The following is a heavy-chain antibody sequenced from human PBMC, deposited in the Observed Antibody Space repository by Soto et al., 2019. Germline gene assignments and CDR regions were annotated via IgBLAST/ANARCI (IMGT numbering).Heavy chain of an antibody. CDR1: GYTFTSYS. V-gene: IGHV1-3*01. D-gene: IGHD5-12*01. Sequence: ASVKGSCNASGYTFTSYSMHWVRQAPGQRLEWMGWINAGNGNTKYSQKFQGRVTITRDTSASTAYMELSSLRSEDTAVYYCARAAGYSGYDQEDAFDIWGQGTMVTVSS. CDR3: ARAAGYSGYDQEDAFDI. CDR2: INAGNGNT. J-gene: IGHJ3*02.